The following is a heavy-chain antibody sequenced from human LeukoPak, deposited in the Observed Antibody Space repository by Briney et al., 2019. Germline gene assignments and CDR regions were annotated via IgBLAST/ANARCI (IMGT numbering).Heavy chain of an antibody. Sequence: GGSLRLSCAASGFTFSSYAKSWVRQAPGKGLEWVSAISGSGGSTYYADSVKGRFTISRDNSKNTLYLQMNSLRAEDTAVYYCAKLQQLAQYFQHWGQGTLVTVSS. V-gene: IGHV3-23*01. CDR2: ISGSGGST. CDR3: AKLQQLAQYFQH. J-gene: IGHJ1*01. CDR1: GFTFSSYA. D-gene: IGHD6-13*01.